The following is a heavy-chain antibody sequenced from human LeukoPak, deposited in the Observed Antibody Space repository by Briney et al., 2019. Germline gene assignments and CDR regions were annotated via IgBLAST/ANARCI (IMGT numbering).Heavy chain of an antibody. CDR2: ISYDGRKK. Sequence: PGGSLRLSCAASGFTFSSHMMHWVRQAPAKGLEWVAVISYDGRKKYYGDSVKGRFTISRDNSKNTLYPQMNSLRAEDTAVYYCARVGGSSGWSRGYYYYGMDVWGQGTTVTVSS. D-gene: IGHD6-19*01. V-gene: IGHV3-30*03. CDR1: GFTFSSHM. CDR3: ARVGGSSGWSRGYYYYGMDV. J-gene: IGHJ6*02.